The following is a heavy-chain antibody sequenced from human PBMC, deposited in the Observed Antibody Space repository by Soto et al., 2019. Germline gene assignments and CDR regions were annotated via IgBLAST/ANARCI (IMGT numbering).Heavy chain of an antibody. CDR2: VGGSGRST. Sequence: EVQLLESGGGLVQPGGSLRLSCAASGFIFSNYAMSWVRQAPGKGLEWVSTVGGSGRSTYYADSVKGRFTISRDNSKNTLYLQMNSLRVEDTALYFCAKDKGDYHLPFDYWGQGTLVTVSS. CDR3: AKDKGDYHLPFDY. J-gene: IGHJ4*02. CDR1: GFIFSNYA. D-gene: IGHD4-17*01. V-gene: IGHV3-23*01.